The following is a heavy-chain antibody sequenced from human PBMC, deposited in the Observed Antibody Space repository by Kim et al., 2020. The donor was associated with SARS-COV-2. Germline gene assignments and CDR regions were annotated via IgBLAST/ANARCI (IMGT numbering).Heavy chain of an antibody. V-gene: IGHV3-64*03. CDR1: GFTFSNHF. CDR2: INSGGRPT. CDR3: VKDSNSFSFDI. D-gene: IGHD4-4*01. Sequence: GGSLRLSCLASGFTFSNHFMHWVRQAPGKGLEFLSTINSGGRPTYSADSVRGRFTFSRDNSKNMLSLQMDNLRVEDTAIYYCVKDSNSFSFDIWGQGTMV. J-gene: IGHJ3*02.